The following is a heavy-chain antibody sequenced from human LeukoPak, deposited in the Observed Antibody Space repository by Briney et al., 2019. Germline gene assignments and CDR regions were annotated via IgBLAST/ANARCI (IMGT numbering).Heavy chain of an antibody. J-gene: IGHJ6*02. CDR2: IKEDGSEK. CDR3: ARGHYGMDV. V-gene: IGHV3-7*01. CDR1: GFTFSNYW. Sequence: GGSLRLSCAASGFTFSNYWMTWVRQAPGEGLEWVANIKEDGSEKYYADSAEGRFTVSRDYSKNSLSLQMYSLRAEDTAVYYCARGHYGMDVWGQGTTVIVSS.